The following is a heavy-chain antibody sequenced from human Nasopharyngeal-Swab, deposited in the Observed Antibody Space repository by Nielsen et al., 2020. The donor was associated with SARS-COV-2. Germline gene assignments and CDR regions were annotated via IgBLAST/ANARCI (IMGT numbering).Heavy chain of an antibody. Sequence: SQTLPLTCAISGDSVSSHRAGWNWNRQSPSRGLEWLGRTLYRSKWYNDYAESVKSRIAVNPDTSKNQFSLQLNSVTPEDTAVYYCARGRDFSFDSWGQGTLVTASS. CDR2: TLYRSKWYN. CDR3: ARGRDFSFDS. D-gene: IGHD3-3*01. V-gene: IGHV6-1*01. CDR1: GDSVSSHRAG. J-gene: IGHJ4*02.